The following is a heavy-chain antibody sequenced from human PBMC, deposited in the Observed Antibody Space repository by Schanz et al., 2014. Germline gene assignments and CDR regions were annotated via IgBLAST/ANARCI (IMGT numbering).Heavy chain of an antibody. CDR3: ANNWNLDY. D-gene: IGHD1-20*01. J-gene: IGHJ4*02. Sequence: EVQLVESGGGLVQPGGSLRLSCAASGFTFGDYAMTWVRQAPGKGLEWVSAISGRDGSTYYADSVRGRFTISRDNSKNTLYLQMNSLRAEDTAVYYCANNWNLDYWGQGTLVTVSS. CDR1: GFTFGDYA. V-gene: IGHV3-23*04. CDR2: ISGRDGST.